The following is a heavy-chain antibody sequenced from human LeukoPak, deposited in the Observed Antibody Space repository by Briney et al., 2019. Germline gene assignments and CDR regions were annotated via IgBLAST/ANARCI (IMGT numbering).Heavy chain of an antibody. V-gene: IGHV3-30-3*01. CDR1: GFTFSRFP. Sequence: GGSLRLSCVASGFTFSRFPMHWVRQAPGKGLEWVAVISEDGSNKYYADSVKGRFTISRDNSKNTLYLQMNSLRSEDTAVYYCARDTLLYGSGVNWVDPWGQGTLVTVSS. J-gene: IGHJ5*02. CDR3: ARDTLLYGSGVNWVDP. CDR2: ISEDGSNK. D-gene: IGHD3-10*01.